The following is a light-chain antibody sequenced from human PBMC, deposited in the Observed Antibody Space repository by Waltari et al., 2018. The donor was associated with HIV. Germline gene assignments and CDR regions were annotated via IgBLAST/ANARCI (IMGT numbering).Light chain of an antibody. V-gene: IGLV1-51*01. CDR3: GTWDSSPSAGV. Sequence: QSVLTQPPSVSAAPGQKVTISCSGSNSNIGNNYVSWYQQLPGSAPKLLIYDNNKRPSGIPDRFSGSKSGTSATLGITGLQTGDEADYYCGTWDSSPSAGVFGGGTKVTVL. CDR1: NSNIGNNY. J-gene: IGLJ2*01. CDR2: DNN.